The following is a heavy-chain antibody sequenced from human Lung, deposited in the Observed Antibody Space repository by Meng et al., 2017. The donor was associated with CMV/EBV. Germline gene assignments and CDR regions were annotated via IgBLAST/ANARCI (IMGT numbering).Heavy chain of an antibody. J-gene: IGHJ4*02. Sequence: SGYTFSHAWKSWVRQAPGKGLEWVGRIISEADGGTTHHAAPVKGRFTISRDDSKNTLYLQMNSLKTEDTAMYYCATDLYYDDSGLRDYWGRGTLVTVSS. CDR3: ATDLYYDDSGLRDY. CDR2: IISEADGGTT. V-gene: IGHV3-15*01. CDR1: GYTFSHAW. D-gene: IGHD3-22*01.